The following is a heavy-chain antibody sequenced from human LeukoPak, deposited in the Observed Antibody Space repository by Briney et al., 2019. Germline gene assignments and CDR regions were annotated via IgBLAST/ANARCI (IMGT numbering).Heavy chain of an antibody. CDR1: GGSFSGYY. D-gene: IGHD3-22*01. V-gene: IGHV4-34*01. CDR2: IHHSGST. Sequence: SETLSLTCAVYGGSFSGYYWSWIRQPPGKGLGWIGEIHHSGSTNYNPSLKSRVTISVDTSKNQFSLKLSSVTAADTAVYYCASNRPTYYYDSSGSSPLHWGQGTLVTVSS. J-gene: IGHJ4*02. CDR3: ASNRPTYYYDSSGSSPLH.